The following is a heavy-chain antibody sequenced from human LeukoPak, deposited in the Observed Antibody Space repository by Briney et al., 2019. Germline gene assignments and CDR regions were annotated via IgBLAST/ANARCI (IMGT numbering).Heavy chain of an antibody. J-gene: IGHJ4*02. CDR3: CVQRGGVVY. Sequence: GGSLRLSCAASGFTISSNYMSWVRQAPGKGLEWISVIYTGGSTSYADSVKGRFTISRDSSTNTLFLQMNSLRAEDTAVYSCCVQRGGVVYWGQGTLVTVSS. V-gene: IGHV3-66*01. CDR2: IYTGGST. D-gene: IGHD2-15*01. CDR1: GFTISSNY.